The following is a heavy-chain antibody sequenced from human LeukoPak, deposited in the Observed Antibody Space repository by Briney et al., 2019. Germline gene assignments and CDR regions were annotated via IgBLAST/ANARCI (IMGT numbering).Heavy chain of an antibody. D-gene: IGHD4-17*01. CDR2: INPNSGGT. J-gene: IGHJ3*02. Sequence: ASVKVSCKASGYTFTGYYMHWVGQAPGQGLEWMGWINPNSGGTNYAQKFQGTVTMTRDTSISTAYMELSRLRSDDTAVYYCARGRPYGDYVDAFDIWGQGTMVTVSS. CDR1: GYTFTGYY. CDR3: ARGRPYGDYVDAFDI. V-gene: IGHV1-2*02.